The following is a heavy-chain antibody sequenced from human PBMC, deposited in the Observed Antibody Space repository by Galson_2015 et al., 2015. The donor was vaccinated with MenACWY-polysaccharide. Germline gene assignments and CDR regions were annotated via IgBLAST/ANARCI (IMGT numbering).Heavy chain of an antibody. CDR1: GGSITTSDYY. V-gene: IGHV4-39*07. J-gene: IGHJ4*02. CDR3: ARDFRGYSFGYPRYFFDS. Sequence: ETLSLTCIVSGGSITTSDYYWNWIRQPPGKGLEWIGSVFYRGNTYYNPSLKSRVSISVETSKNQFSLKVNSVTAADTAVYYCARDFRGYSFGYPRYFFDSWGPGTLVTVSS. CDR2: VFYRGNT. D-gene: IGHD5-18*01.